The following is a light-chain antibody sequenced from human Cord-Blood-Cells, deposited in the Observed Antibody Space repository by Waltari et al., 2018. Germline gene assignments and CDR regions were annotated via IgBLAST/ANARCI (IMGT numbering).Light chain of an antibody. CDR3: SSYTSSSTLV. Sequence: QSALTPPASVSGSPGHSITLSCPGTSSDVGGYKYVSWYQQHPGKAPKLMIYDVSNRPSGVSNRFSGSKSGNTASLTISGLQAEDEADYYCSSYTSSSTLVFGGGTKLTVL. V-gene: IGLV2-14*03. CDR1: SSDVGGYKY. CDR2: DVS. J-gene: IGLJ3*02.